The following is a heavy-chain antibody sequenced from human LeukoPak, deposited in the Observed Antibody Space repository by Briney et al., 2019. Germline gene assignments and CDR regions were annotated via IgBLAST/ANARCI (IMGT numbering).Heavy chain of an antibody. CDR1: GFTFSSYS. V-gene: IGHV3-48*04. D-gene: IGHD6-19*01. CDR3: ARDSLSGWYSGGTFDY. J-gene: IGHJ4*02. CDR2: ISSSSSTI. Sequence: GGSLRLSCAASGFTFSSYSMNWVRQAPGKGLEWVSYISSSSSTIYYADSVKGRFTISRDNAKNSLYLQMNSLRAEDTAVYYCARDSLSGWYSGGTFDYWGQGTLVTVSS.